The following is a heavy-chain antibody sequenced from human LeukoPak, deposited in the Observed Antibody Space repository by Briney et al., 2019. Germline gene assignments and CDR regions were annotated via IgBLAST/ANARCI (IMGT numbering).Heavy chain of an antibody. CDR2: FDPEDGET. J-gene: IGHJ4*02. D-gene: IGHD1-26*01. V-gene: IGHV1-24*01. CDR3: ATESSSGSYYYFDY. Sequence: AASVKVSCKVSGYTLTELSMHWVRQAPGKGLEGMGGFDPEDGETIYAQKFQGRVTMTEDKSTDTAYMELSSLRSEDTAVYYCATESSSGSYYYFDYWGQGTLVTVSS. CDR1: GYTLTELS.